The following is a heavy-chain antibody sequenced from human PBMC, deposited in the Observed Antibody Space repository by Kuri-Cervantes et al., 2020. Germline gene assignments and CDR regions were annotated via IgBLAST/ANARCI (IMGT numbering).Heavy chain of an antibody. J-gene: IGHJ5*02. D-gene: IGHD1-26*01. CDR3: ARSPFPNRRKWELPCRWFDP. Sequence: GSLRLSCTVSGGSISSYYWSWIRQPPGKGLEWIGYIYYSGSTNYNPSLKSRVTISVDTSKNQFSLKLSSVTAADTAVYYRARSPFPNRRKWELPCRWFDPWGQGTLVTVSS. CDR1: GGSISSYY. V-gene: IGHV4-59*08. CDR2: IYYSGST.